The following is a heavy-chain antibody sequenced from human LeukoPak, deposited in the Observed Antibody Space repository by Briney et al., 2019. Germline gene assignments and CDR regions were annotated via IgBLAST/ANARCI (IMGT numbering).Heavy chain of an antibody. J-gene: IGHJ3*02. CDR2: IYTSGST. Sequence: PSETLSLTCTVSGGSIRSGGYYWSWIRQPPGKGLEWIGRIYTSGSTNYNPSLKSRVTMSVDTSKNQFSLKLSSVTAADTAVYYCAGIHKGGYSSSWHDAFDIWGQGTMVTVSS. D-gene: IGHD6-6*01. CDR1: GGSIRSGGYY. V-gene: IGHV4-61*02. CDR3: AGIHKGGYSSSWHDAFDI.